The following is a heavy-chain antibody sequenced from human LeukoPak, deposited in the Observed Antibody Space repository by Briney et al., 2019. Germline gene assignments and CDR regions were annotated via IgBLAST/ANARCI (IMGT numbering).Heavy chain of an antibody. V-gene: IGHV3-30-3*01. Sequence: GRSLRLSCVASGFTFSNFAIHWVRQAPGKGLEWVTIVSYDGNRKYYADSVRGRFTVSRDNSKNTLHLEMNSLRVEDTAVYYCARDVRGREAGAAISDYWGQGTLVTVSS. CDR3: ARDVRGREAGAAISDY. CDR1: GFTFSNFA. D-gene: IGHD2-2*01. CDR2: VSYDGNRK. J-gene: IGHJ4*02.